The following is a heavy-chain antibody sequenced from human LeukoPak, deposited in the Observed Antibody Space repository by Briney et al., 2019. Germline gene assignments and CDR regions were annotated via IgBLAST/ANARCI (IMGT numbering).Heavy chain of an antibody. V-gene: IGHV3-53*01. J-gene: IGHJ6*03. CDR2: IYSGART. Sequence: PGGSLRLSCAASGLTVSSNYINWVRQAPGKGLGWVSVIYSGARTYYADSVKGRFTISRDNSLNTVFLQMNSLRVEDTAVYYCARDRSGYYYMDVWGKGTTVTVAS. D-gene: IGHD2-15*01. CDR3: ARDRSGYYYMDV. CDR1: GLTVSSNY.